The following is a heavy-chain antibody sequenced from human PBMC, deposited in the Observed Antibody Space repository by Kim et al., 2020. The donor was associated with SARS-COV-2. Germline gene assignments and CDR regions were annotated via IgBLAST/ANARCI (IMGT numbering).Heavy chain of an antibody. J-gene: IGHJ4*02. Sequence: GGSLRLSCAASGLTFSSYSMNWVRQAPGKGLEWVSSISSSSSYIYYADSVKGRFTISRDNAKNSLYLQMNSLRAEDTAVYYCARLPYYDFWSGYYTGGGSVDFCGQGTLVTVSS. CDR2: ISSSSSYI. V-gene: IGHV3-21*01. D-gene: IGHD3-3*01. CDR1: GLTFSSYS. CDR3: ARLPYYDFWSGYYTGGGSVDF.